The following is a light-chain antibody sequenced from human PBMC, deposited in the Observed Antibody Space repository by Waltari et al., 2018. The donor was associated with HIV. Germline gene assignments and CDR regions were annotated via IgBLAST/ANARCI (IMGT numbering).Light chain of an antibody. Sequence: SPSSISASKGDKVAITCRASQAIDSSLAWYQQKPGGAPKLLIYGVSTLESGVASRFSGSGFGTQFTLTIGCLQPEDFATYYCQQYFNYPFTFGPGTKV. J-gene: IGKJ3*01. CDR2: GVS. CDR1: QAIDSS. V-gene: IGKV1-8*01. CDR3: QQYFNYPFT.